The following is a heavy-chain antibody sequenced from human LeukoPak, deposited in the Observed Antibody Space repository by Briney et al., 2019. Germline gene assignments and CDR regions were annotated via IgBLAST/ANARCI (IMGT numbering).Heavy chain of an antibody. CDR2: INPNSGGT. CDR1: GGTFSSYA. CDR3: ARDDSGSYYGLVWFDP. J-gene: IGHJ5*02. D-gene: IGHD1-26*01. Sequence: GASVKVSCKASGGTFSSYAISWVRQAPGQGLEWMGWINPNSGGTNYAQKFQGRVTMTRDTSISTAYMELSRLRSDDTAVYYCARDDSGSYYGLVWFDPWGQGTLVTVSS. V-gene: IGHV1-2*02.